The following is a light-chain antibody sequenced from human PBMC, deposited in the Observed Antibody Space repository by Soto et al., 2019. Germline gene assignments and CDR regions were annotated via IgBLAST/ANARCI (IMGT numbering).Light chain of an antibody. CDR1: SSDVGGYNH. Sequence: QSALTQPASVSGSPGQSITISCTGTSSDVGGYNHVSWYQQHPGKAPKLMIYDVNNRPSGVSNRFSGSKSGNTASLTISGLQAEDEADYYCTSYTRSSTLYVFGTGTKLTVL. CDR3: TSYTRSSTLYV. V-gene: IGLV2-14*01. J-gene: IGLJ1*01. CDR2: DVN.